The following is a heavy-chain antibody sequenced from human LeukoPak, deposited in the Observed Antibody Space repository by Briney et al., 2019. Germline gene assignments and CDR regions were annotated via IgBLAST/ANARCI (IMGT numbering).Heavy chain of an antibody. V-gene: IGHV3-23*01. CDR3: ARHYYDSSGYYKGDY. CDR2: ISGSGGST. Sequence: GGSLRLSCAASGFTFSSYAMSWVRQAPGKGLEWVSVISGSGGSTYYADSVKGRFTISRDNARNSLYLQMNSLRAEDTAVYYCARHYYDSSGYYKGDYWGQGTLVTVSS. J-gene: IGHJ4*02. CDR1: GFTFSSYA. D-gene: IGHD3-22*01.